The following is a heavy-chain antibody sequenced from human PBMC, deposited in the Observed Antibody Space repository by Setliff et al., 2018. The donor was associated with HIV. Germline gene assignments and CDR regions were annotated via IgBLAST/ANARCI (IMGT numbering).Heavy chain of an antibody. V-gene: IGHV4-4*08. CDR2: IYTSGST. D-gene: IGHD3-10*01. CDR3: ASLDGSESPYIYYYYMDV. CDR1: GGSIRSFF. J-gene: IGHJ6*03. Sequence: SETLSLTCTVSGGSIRSFFWSWIRQPPGKGLEWIGHIYTSGSTNYNPSLKSRVTISVDTSKNQISLKLSSVTAADTAVYYCASLDGSESPYIYYYYMDVWGKGTAVTVSS.